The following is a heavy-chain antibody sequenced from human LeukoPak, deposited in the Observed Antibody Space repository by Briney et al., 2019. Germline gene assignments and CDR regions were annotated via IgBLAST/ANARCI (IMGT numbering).Heavy chain of an antibody. CDR2: IYYSGST. CDR3: ARDAENEYYYDSSGYG. D-gene: IGHD3-22*01. CDR1: GGSMSSYY. Sequence: SETLSLTCTVSGGSMSSYYWSWIRQPPGRGLEWVGYIYYSGSTNYNPSLKSRVTISIDTSKNQFSLKLRSVTAADTAVYYCARDAENEYYYDSSGYGWGQGTLVTVSS. J-gene: IGHJ4*02. V-gene: IGHV4-59*01.